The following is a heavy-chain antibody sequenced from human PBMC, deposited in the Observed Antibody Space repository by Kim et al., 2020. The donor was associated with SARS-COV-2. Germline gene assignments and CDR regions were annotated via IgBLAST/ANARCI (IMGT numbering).Heavy chain of an antibody. CDR2: ISGSGGTT. CDR1: GFTFRSHA. D-gene: IGHD2-15*01. Sequence: GGSLRLSCAASGFTFRSHAMNWVRQAPGKGLEWVSGISGSGGTTKYADSVKGRFTISRDNSKNTLYLQMNSLRAEDTAVYYCAKRYCSGGTCYSIDYWGQGTLVTVSS. V-gene: IGHV3-23*01. CDR3: AKRYCSGGTCYSIDY. J-gene: IGHJ4*02.